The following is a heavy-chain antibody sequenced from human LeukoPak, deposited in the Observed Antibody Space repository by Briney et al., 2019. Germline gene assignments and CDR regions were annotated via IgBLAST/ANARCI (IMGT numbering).Heavy chain of an antibody. CDR2: MNPNSGNT. CDR3: ARTGYCSGGSCSHPSYYYYYGMDV. J-gene: IGHJ6*02. CDR1: GYTFTSDD. V-gene: IGHV1-8*01. D-gene: IGHD2-15*01. Sequence: ASVKVSCKASGYTFTSDDINWVRQATGQGLEWMGWMNPNSGNTGYAQKFQGRVTMTRNTSISTAYMELSSLRSEDTAVYYCARTGYCSGGSCSHPSYYYYYGMDVWGQGTTVTVSS.